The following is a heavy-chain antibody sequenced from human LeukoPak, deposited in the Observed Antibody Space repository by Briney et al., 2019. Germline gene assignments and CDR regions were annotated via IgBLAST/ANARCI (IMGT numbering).Heavy chain of an antibody. CDR3: ARGYLPINIVVVQADIVARFGWFDP. CDR2: IIPIFVTA. CDR1: GGTFSSYA. J-gene: IGHJ5*02. D-gene: IGHD2-2*01. V-gene: IGHV1-69*05. Sequence: SSGRVSCKASGGTFSSYAISWVRQAPGQGLEWRGGIIPIFVTANYAQKFQGRVTITTDESTSTAYMELSSLRSEETAVYYCARGYLPINIVVVQADIVARFGWFDPWGQGTLVTVSS.